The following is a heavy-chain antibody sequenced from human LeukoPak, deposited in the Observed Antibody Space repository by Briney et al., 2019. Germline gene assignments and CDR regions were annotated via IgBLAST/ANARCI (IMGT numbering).Heavy chain of an antibody. CDR1: GGSSYSGSYY. J-gene: IGHJ4*02. Sequence: SETLSLTCTVSGGSSYSGSYYWSWIRQPAGKGLEWIGRIYTSGSTNYNPSLKSRVTISVDTSKNQFSLELSSVTAADTAVYYCARDRRDGFNLYYFDLWGQGTLVTVSS. CDR3: ARDRRDGFNLYYFDL. CDR2: IYTSGST. V-gene: IGHV4-61*02. D-gene: IGHD5-24*01.